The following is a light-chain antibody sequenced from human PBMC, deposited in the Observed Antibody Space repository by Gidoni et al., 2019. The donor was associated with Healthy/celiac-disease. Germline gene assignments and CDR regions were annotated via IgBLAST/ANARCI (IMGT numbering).Light chain of an antibody. V-gene: IGKV3-11*01. J-gene: IGKJ2*01. CDR3: QQHYNWYT. CDR2: DAS. Sequence: EIVLTQSPATLSLSPGERATLSCRASQSVGSYLAWYQQKPGQAPRLLIYDASNRATGLPARFSGSGSGTDFTLTISSLEPEDFVVYYCQQHYNWYTFGQGTKLEIK. CDR1: QSVGSY.